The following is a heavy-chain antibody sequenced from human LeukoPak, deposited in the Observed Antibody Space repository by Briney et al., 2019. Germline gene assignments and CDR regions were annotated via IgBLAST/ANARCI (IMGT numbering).Heavy chain of an antibody. Sequence: SETLSLTCTVSGGAISSYYWSWIRQPPGKGLERIGYIYYRGSTNYNPSLKSRVTISVDTSKNQFSLKLSSVTAADTAVYYCARDRLSVFDYWGQGTLVTVSS. D-gene: IGHD3-16*01. CDR3: ARDRLSVFDY. V-gene: IGHV4-59*01. J-gene: IGHJ4*02. CDR1: GGAISSYY. CDR2: IYYRGST.